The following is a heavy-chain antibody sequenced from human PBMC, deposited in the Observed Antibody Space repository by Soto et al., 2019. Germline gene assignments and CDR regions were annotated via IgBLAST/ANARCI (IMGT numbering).Heavy chain of an antibody. CDR1: GYTFTNYG. J-gene: IGHJ6*02. CDR2: ISGYNGNT. V-gene: IGHV1-18*01. Sequence: QVQLVQSGAEVKKPGASVTVSCKASGYTFTNYGFSWVQQAPGQGLEWMGWISGYNGNTKYAEKFQNRVTMTTDTSTNTAHMELRSLRSDDTAVYYCAREGQAPYYYYGMDVWGQGTAVTVSS. CDR3: AREGQAPYYYYGMDV.